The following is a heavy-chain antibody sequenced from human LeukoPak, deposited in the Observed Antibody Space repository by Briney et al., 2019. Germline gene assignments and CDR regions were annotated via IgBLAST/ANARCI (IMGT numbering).Heavy chain of an antibody. CDR3: ARELISSTSLDY. Sequence: GGSLRLSCAASGFTFSSYSMNWVRQSPGKGLEWVSSISISSGYIYYADSVKGRFTISRDNDKNSLYLQMNSLRAEDTAVYYCARELISSTSLDYWGQGTLVTVPS. J-gene: IGHJ4*02. V-gene: IGHV3-21*01. CDR2: ISISSGYI. CDR1: GFTFSSYS. D-gene: IGHD2-15*01.